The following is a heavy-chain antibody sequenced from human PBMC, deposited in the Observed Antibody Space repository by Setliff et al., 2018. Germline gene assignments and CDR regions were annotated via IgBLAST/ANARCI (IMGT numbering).Heavy chain of an antibody. V-gene: IGHV4-39*01. CDR2: IYYRGDT. CDR1: GGSISSGVYY. CDR3: ARTGTYRYFDY. D-gene: IGHD1-1*01. Sequence: SETLSLTCTVSGGSISSGVYYWAWIRQPPGKGREWIGRIYYRGDTYYNASLKSRLTLSVDTSKNQVSLNLRSVTAADTAVYYCARTGTYRYFDYWGQGTQGTVSS. J-gene: IGHJ4*02.